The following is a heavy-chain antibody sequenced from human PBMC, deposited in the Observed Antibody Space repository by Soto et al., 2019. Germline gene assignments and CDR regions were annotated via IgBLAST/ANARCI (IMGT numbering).Heavy chain of an antibody. CDR3: AKDRGIAARRYYYSYGMDV. J-gene: IGHJ6*02. V-gene: IGHV3-23*01. CDR1: GFTFSSYA. CDR2: ISGSGGST. D-gene: IGHD6-6*01. Sequence: EVQLLESGGGLVQPGGSLRLSCAASGFTFSSYAMSWVRQAPGKGLEWVSAISGSGGSTYYADSVKGRFTISRDNSKNTLYLQMNSLRAEDTAVYYCAKDRGIAARRYYYSYGMDVWGQGTTVTVSS.